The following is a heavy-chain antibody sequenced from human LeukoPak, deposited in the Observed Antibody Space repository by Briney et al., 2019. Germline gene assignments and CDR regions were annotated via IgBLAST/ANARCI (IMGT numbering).Heavy chain of an antibody. Sequence: SXXYXGWIRQPXGXXXXWIGSIYYSGSTYYNPSLKSRVTISVEXSKXQFSLKLSSVTAADTAVYXXXXXXXXXXXXXXPRGYYFDYWGQGTLVTVSS. CDR3: XXXXXXXXXXXXPRGYYFDY. V-gene: IGHV4-39*07. D-gene: IGHD3-10*01. CDR1: SXXY. CDR2: IYYSGST. J-gene: IGHJ4*02.